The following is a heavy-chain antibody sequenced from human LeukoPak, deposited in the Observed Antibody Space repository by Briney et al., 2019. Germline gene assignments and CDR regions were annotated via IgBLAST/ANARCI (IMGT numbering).Heavy chain of an antibody. Sequence: SETLSLTCTVSGGSISSSNSYWGWIRQPPGQGLEWIGTVFYSGSPYYNPPLKSRVTISMDTSKNQFSLNLTSVTAADTAVYYCARGAFDLWGRGTLVTVSS. CDR1: GGSISSSNSY. V-gene: IGHV4-39*07. CDR3: ARGAFDL. CDR2: VFYSGSP. J-gene: IGHJ2*01.